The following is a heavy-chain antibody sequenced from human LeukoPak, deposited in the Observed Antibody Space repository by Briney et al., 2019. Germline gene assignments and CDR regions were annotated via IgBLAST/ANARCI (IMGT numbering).Heavy chain of an antibody. CDR3: AGGIVGVAPNYYFDY. CDR1: GGSISSYH. D-gene: IGHD1-26*01. V-gene: IGHV4-59*01. J-gene: IGHJ4*02. CDR2: IYYSGST. Sequence: SETLSLTCTVSGGSISSYHWSWIRQPPGKGLEWIGYIYYSGSTNYNPSLKSRVTISVDTSKNQFSLKLSSVTAADTAVYYCAGGIVGVAPNYYFDYWGQGTLVTVSS.